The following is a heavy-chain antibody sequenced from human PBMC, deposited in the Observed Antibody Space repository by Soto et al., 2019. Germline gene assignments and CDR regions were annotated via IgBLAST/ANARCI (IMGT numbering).Heavy chain of an antibody. Sequence: GASVKVSCKASGYTFTGYYMHWVRQAPGQGLEWMGWINPNSGGTNYAQKFQGRVTMTRDTSISTAYMELSRLRSDDTAVYYCACIAVAGTAYYYYGMDVWGQGTTVTVS. CDR1: GYTFTGYY. J-gene: IGHJ6*02. D-gene: IGHD6-19*01. CDR2: INPNSGGT. V-gene: IGHV1-2*02. CDR3: ACIAVAGTAYYYYGMDV.